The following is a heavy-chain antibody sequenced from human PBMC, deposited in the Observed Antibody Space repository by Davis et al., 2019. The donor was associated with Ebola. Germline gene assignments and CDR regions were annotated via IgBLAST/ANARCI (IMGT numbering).Heavy chain of an antibody. V-gene: IGHV3-30*18. Sequence: GESLKISCAASGFTFSSYGMHWVRQAPGKGLEWGAVISYDGSNKYYADSVKGRFTISRDNSKNTLYLQMNSLRAEDTAVYYCAKDYYDSSGRYFDYWGQGTLVTVSS. CDR2: ISYDGSNK. CDR3: AKDYYDSSGRYFDY. J-gene: IGHJ4*02. CDR1: GFTFSSYG. D-gene: IGHD3-22*01.